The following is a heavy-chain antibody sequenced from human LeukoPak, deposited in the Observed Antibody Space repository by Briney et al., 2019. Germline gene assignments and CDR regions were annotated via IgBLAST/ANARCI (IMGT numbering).Heavy chain of an antibody. D-gene: IGHD3-22*01. V-gene: IGHV3-53*01. J-gene: IGHJ4*02. CDR2: IYSGGST. Sequence: GGSLRLSCAASGFTVSSNYMSWVRQAPGKGLEWVSVIYSGGSTYYADSVKGRFTISRDNSKNTLYLQMNSLRVEDMAVYYCARSLGDYDSSGYYLYYFDYWGQGTLVTVSS. CDR3: ARSLGDYDSSGYYLYYFDY. CDR1: GFTVSSNY.